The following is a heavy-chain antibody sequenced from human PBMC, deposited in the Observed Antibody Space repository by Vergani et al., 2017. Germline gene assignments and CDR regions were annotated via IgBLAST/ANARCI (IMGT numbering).Heavy chain of an antibody. CDR3: AKEGQVGYCSSTSCPFDY. D-gene: IGHD2-2*01. Sequence: EVQLLESGGGLVQPGGSLRLSCAASGFTFSSYAMSWVRQAPGKGLEWVSVIYSGGSSTYYADSVKGQFTISRDNSKNTLYLQMNSLRAEDTAVYYCAKEGQVGYCSSTSCPFDYWGQGTLVTVSS. V-gene: IGHV3-23*03. CDR2: IYSGGSST. J-gene: IGHJ4*02. CDR1: GFTFSSYA.